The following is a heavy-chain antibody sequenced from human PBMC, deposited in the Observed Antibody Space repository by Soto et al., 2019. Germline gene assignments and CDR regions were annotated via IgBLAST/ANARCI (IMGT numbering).Heavy chain of an antibody. J-gene: IGHJ6*02. CDR1: GFTFSSYA. V-gene: IGHV3-30-3*01. Sequence: QVQLVESGGGVVQPGRSLRLSCAASGFTFSSYAMHWVRQAPGKGLEWVAVISYDGSNKYYADSVKGRFTISRANSKNTLYLQMHSLRADDTAVYYCASTLDVWGQGTTVTV. CDR3: ASTLDV. CDR2: ISYDGSNK.